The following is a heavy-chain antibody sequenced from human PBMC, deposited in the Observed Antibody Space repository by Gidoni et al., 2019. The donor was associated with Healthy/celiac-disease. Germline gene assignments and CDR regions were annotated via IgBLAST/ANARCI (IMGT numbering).Heavy chain of an antibody. CDR1: GCTFSSYS. V-gene: IGHV3-21*01. Sequence: EVQLVESGGGLVKPGGSMRPSCAASGCTFSSYSMKWVRQDPGKGLGLVSSVSSSSSYIIYAYSVKGRFTISIDNAKNSLYLQMNSRRAEDTAVYYCARDVWAVTTTYNWFDPWGQGTLVTVSS. CDR3: ARDVWAVTTTYNWFDP. CDR2: VSSSSSYI. D-gene: IGHD4-17*01. J-gene: IGHJ5*02.